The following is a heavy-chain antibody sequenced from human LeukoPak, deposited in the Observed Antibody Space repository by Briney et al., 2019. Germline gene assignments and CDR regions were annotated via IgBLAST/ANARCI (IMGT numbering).Heavy chain of an antibody. Sequence: SETLSLTCTVSGGSISNYYWSWIRQPPGKGLEWIGYISYSGSTNYNPSLKSRVTISVDTSKNQFSLKLRSVTTADTAVYYCARALLRPWFDPWGQGTLVTVSS. J-gene: IGHJ5*02. CDR1: GGSISNYY. CDR2: ISYSGST. D-gene: IGHD3-16*01. CDR3: ARALLRPWFDP. V-gene: IGHV4-59*01.